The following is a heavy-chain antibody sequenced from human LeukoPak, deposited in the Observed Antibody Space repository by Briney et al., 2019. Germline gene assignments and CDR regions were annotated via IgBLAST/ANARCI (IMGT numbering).Heavy chain of an antibody. Sequence: GGSLRLSCAASGFTFSSYAMSWVRQAPGKGLEWVSGISGSGDNTYYAVSVKGRFTISRDNSKNTLYVQVNSLGTEDTAAYYCAKGSYYDSSGSFYFDYWGQGTLVTVSS. CDR3: AKGSYYDSSGSFYFDY. V-gene: IGHV3-23*01. D-gene: IGHD3-22*01. J-gene: IGHJ4*02. CDR1: GFTFSSYA. CDR2: ISGSGDNT.